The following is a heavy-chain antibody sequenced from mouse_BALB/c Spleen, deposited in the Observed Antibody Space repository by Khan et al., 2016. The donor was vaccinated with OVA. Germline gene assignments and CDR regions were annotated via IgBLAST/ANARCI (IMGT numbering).Heavy chain of an antibody. J-gene: IGHJ3*01. V-gene: IGHV1S132*01. CDR3: ARAEDTDEAWFAY. Sequence: QVQLKQSGAELVRPGASVKLSCKTSGYIFTSYWIHWVKQRSGQGLEWIARIYPGTGSIYYNEKFKGKATLTADKSSSTAFMQLSNLTSSDSAVFIRARAEDTDEAWFAYWGQGTLGTASA. CDR2: IYPGTGSI. CDR1: GYIFTSYW.